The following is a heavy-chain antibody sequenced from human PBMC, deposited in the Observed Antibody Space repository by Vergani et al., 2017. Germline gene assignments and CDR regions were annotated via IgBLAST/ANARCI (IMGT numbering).Heavy chain of an antibody. CDR2: IYYSGST. Sequence: QLQLQESGPGLVKPSETLSLTCTVSGGSISSSSYYWGWIRQPPGKGLEWIGSIYYSGSTYYNPSLKSRVTISVDTSKNKFSLKLSSVTAADTAVYYCARGGSYYDILTGYLPGWFDPWGQGTLVTVSS. CDR3: ARGGSYYDILTGYLPGWFDP. V-gene: IGHV4-39*01. J-gene: IGHJ5*02. CDR1: GGSISSSSYY. D-gene: IGHD3-9*01.